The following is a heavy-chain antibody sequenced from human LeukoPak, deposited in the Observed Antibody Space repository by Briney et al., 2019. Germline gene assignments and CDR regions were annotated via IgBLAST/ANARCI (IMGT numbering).Heavy chain of an antibody. J-gene: IGHJ4*02. CDR3: AKDPLNTVMVSPTFDY. V-gene: IGHV3-23*01. CDR1: GFPFSSYA. Sequence: GGSLRLSCAVTGFPFSSYAMSWVRQAPGKGLEWVSGISGSGDDTYYAASVRGRFTVSRDTSKNTLYLQMNSLRAEDTAVYYCAKDPLNTVMVSPTFDYWGQGTLVTVSS. D-gene: IGHD5-18*01. CDR2: ISGSGDDT.